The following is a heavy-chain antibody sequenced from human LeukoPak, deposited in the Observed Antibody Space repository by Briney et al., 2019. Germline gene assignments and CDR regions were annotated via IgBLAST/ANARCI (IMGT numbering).Heavy chain of an antibody. J-gene: IGHJ6*02. CDR3: AIVLSPIFLYGMDV. CDR2: ISSSGSTT. V-gene: IGHV3-11*01. Sequence: TGGSLRLSCAASGFTFSNYYMSWIRQAPGKGLEWVSYISSSGSTTYYADSVKGRFTISRDNAKNSLYLQMNSLRAEDTVVYYCAIVLSPIFLYGMDVWGQGTTVTVSS. D-gene: IGHD3-9*01. CDR1: GFTFSNYY.